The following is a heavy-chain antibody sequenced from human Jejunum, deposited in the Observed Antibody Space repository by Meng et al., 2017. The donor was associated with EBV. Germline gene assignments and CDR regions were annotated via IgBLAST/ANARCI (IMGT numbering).Heavy chain of an antibody. CDR3: ASIHPSIDS. CDR1: RCSIFRSNW. Sequence: QMQLEGSGPGLSRTSGSPALTCAVSRCSIFRSNWWTWVRQPPGKGLEWIGEIYHSGSTNYNPSLKSRITMSLDKSKNQFSLKLRSVTAADTAVYYCASIHPSIDSWGPGTLVTVSS. V-gene: IGHV4-4*02. J-gene: IGHJ4*02. D-gene: IGHD2-21*01. CDR2: IYHSGST.